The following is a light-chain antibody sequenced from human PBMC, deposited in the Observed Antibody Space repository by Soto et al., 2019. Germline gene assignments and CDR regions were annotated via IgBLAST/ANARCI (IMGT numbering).Light chain of an antibody. Sequence: SYELTQPPSMSVSPEQTARITCSGDALPKQFAYWYQQKNAQAPLLGIYKDTERPSGIPERFTGSNSGTTVTLTISGVQAEDEADYSCLSPAITGNTWVFGGGTKLTVL. CDR1: ALPKQF. CDR2: KDT. CDR3: LSPAITGNTWV. V-gene: IGLV3-25*02. J-gene: IGLJ3*02.